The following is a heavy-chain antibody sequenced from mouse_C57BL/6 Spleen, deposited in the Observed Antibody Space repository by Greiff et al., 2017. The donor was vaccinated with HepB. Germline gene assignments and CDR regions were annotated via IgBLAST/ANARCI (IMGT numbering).Heavy chain of an antibody. V-gene: IGHV1-50*01. CDR2: IDPSDSYT. CDR3: ARPITTVVATRYFDV. CDR1: GYTFTSYW. Sequence: QVQLQQSGAELVKPGASVKLSCKASGYTFTSYWMQWVKQRPGQGLEWIGEIDPSDSYTNYNQKFKGKATLTVDTSSSTAYMQLSSLTSEDSAVYYCARPITTVVATRYFDVWGTGTTVTVSS. J-gene: IGHJ1*03. D-gene: IGHD1-1*01.